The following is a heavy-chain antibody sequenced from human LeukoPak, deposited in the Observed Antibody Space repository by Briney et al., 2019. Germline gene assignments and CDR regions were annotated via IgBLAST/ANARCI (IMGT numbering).Heavy chain of an antibody. J-gene: IGHJ4*02. CDR2: INHSGST. V-gene: IGHV4-34*01. D-gene: IGHD3-22*01. CDR1: GGSFSGYY. CDR3: ARGLNYDSSGYYLDY. Sequence: PSETLSLTCAAYGGSFSGYYWSWIRQPPGKGLEWIGEINHSGSTNYNPSLKSRVTISVDTSKNQFSLKLSSVTAADTAVYYCARGLNYDSSGYYLDYWGQGTLVTVSS.